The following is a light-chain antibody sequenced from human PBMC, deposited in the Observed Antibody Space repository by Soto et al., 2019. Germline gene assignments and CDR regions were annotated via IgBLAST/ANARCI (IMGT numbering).Light chain of an antibody. CDR3: QQYDGAPLT. Sequence: EIVLTQSPDTLSLSPGERATLFCRASQTLSINSLAWYQQKPGQAPRLLIYAASTRDTGIPDRFNGSGSGTDFALTINRLEPEDFAVYYCQQYDGAPLTFGPGTQVDVK. CDR1: QTLSINS. V-gene: IGKV3-20*01. CDR2: AAS. J-gene: IGKJ3*01.